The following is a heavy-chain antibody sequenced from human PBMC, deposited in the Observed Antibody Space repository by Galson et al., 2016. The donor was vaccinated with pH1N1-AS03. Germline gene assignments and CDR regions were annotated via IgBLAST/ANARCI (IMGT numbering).Heavy chain of an antibody. V-gene: IGHV3-74*01. D-gene: IGHD1-1*01. CDR2: IDNDGRNT. CDR1: GFIFNNHW. J-gene: IGHJ3*02. Sequence: SLRLSCAASGFIFNNHWMHWVRQPPGEGLVWVSRIDNDGRNTDYADSVKGRFIISRDNAKKTLYLEMNSLRVEDTSVYYCARDGMRGDACDIWGQGTMGTVSP. CDR3: ARDGMRGDACDI.